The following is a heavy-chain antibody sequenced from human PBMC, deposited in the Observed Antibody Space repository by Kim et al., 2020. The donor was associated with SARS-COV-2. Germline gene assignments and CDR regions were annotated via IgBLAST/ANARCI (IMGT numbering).Heavy chain of an antibody. Sequence: GGSLRLSCVVTGFSFSDSWMHWVRQAPGKGLVWVARINSNGGGATYADSVKGRFTISRDNAKNTLYLQMTSVRVDDTALYFCAGYYFQRAFFDYWGRGTL. CDR3: AGYYFQRAFFDY. V-gene: IGHV3-74*01. D-gene: IGHD3-22*01. CDR1: GFSFSDSW. CDR2: INSNGGGA. J-gene: IGHJ4*02.